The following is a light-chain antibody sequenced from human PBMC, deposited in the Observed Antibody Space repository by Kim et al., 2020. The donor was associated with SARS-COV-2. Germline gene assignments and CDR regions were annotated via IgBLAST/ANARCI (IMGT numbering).Light chain of an antibody. CDR3: CSYAGSRTYV. CDR2: EGN. Sequence: QSALTQPASVSGSPGQSITISCTGTSSDVGSYNLVSWYQQHPGKAPKLMIYEGNKRPSGVSNRFSGSKSGNTASLTISGLQAEDEADYYCCSYAGSRTYVFATGAKVTVL. V-gene: IGLV2-23*01. CDR1: SSDVGSYNL. J-gene: IGLJ1*01.